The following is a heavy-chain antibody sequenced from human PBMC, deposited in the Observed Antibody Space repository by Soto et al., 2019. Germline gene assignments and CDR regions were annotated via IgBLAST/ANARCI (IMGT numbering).Heavy chain of an antibody. CDR2: IIPIFGTA. CDR3: ASVSGSYHPFDY. CDR1: GGTFSSYA. V-gene: IGHV1-69*13. J-gene: IGHJ4*02. D-gene: IGHD1-26*01. Sequence: GASVKVSRKASGGTFSSYAISWVRQAPGQGLEWMGGIIPIFGTANYAQKFQGRVTITADESTSTAYMELSSLRSEDTAVYYCASVSGSYHPFDYWGQGTLVTVSS.